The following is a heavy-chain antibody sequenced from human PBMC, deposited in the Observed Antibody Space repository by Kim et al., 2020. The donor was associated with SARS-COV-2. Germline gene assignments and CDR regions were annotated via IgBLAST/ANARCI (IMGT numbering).Heavy chain of an antibody. CDR2: INAGNGNT. D-gene: IGHD3-10*01. CDR1: GYTFTSYA. CDR3: ARGRGSGIYYGMDV. J-gene: IGHJ6*02. Sequence: ASVKVSCKASGYTFTSYAMHWVRQAPGQRLEWMGWINAGNGNTKYSQKFQGRVTITRDTSASTAYMELSSLRSEDTAVYYCARGRGSGIYYGMDVWGQGTTVTVSS. V-gene: IGHV1-3*01.